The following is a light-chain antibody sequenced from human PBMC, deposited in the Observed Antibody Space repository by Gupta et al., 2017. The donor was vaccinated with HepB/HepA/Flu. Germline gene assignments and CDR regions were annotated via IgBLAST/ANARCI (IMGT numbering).Light chain of an antibody. Sequence: EIVLTQSPGTLSLSPGERATLSCRASQTFTNNYLAWYQQTPGQAPRLLIFGVSSRATGIPDRFSGSGSGTDFTLTISRLEPDDFAVYYCQQDGTSPLTFGGGTKVEIK. V-gene: IGKV3-20*01. CDR2: GVS. CDR3: QQDGTSPLT. CDR1: QTFTNNY. J-gene: IGKJ4*01.